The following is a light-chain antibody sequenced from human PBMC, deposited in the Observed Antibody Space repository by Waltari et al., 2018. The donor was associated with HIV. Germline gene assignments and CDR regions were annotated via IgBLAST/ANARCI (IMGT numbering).Light chain of an antibody. Sequence: YELTQPPSVSVAPGQTAMITCGGNNIESKSVQWYQQKPGQAPVLVIYFDRDRPSGIPERFSGSVSGNTATLTISRVDAGDEADYYCQVWDRSSDQVIFGGGTKLTVL. CDR2: FDR. CDR1: NIESKS. CDR3: QVWDRSSDQVI. J-gene: IGLJ2*01. V-gene: IGLV3-21*04.